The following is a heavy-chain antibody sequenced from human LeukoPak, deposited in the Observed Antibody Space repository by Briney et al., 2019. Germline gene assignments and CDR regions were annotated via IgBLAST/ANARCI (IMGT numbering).Heavy chain of an antibody. CDR2: IDSSGSSI. V-gene: IGHV3-48*03. CDR3: ARTKEMATISYFDS. D-gene: IGHD5-24*01. Sequence: GGSLRLSCAASGFTFSSYEMNWVRQAPGKGLEWVSYIDSSGSSIHYADSVKGRFTISRDNAKNSLYLQMNSLRAEDTAVYHCARTKEMATISYFDSLGQGTLVTVSS. CDR1: GFTFSSYE. J-gene: IGHJ4*02.